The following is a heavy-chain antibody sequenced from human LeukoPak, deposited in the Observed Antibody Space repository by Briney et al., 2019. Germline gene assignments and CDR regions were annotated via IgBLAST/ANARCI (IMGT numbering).Heavy chain of an antibody. CDR1: GGSISSYY. V-gene: IGHV4-4*07. D-gene: IGHD6-19*01. CDR2: IYYSGST. CDR3: ARGGSSGWYMLYYFDY. J-gene: IGHJ4*02. Sequence: SETLSLTCTVSGGSISSYYWSWIRQPAGKGLEWIGSIYYSGSTYYNPSLKSRVTISVDTSKNQFSLKLSSVTAADTAVYYCARGGSSGWYMLYYFDYWGQGTLVTVSS.